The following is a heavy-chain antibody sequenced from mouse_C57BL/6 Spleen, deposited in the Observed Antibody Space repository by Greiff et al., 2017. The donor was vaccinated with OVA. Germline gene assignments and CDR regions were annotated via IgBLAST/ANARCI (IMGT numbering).Heavy chain of an antibody. V-gene: IGHV14-2*01. CDR3: ATDSSGYVDYFDY. J-gene: IGHJ2*01. D-gene: IGHD3-2*02. CDR2: IDPEDGET. CDR1: GFNIKDYY. Sequence: EVQLQQSGAELVKPGASVKLSCTASGFNIKDYYMHWVKQRTEQGLEWIGRIDPEDGETKYAPKFQGQATITADTSSNTAYLQLSSLTSEDTAVYYCATDSSGYVDYFDYWGQGTTLTVSS.